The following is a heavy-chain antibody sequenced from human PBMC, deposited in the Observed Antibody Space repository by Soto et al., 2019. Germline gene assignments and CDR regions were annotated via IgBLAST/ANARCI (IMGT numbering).Heavy chain of an antibody. D-gene: IGHD6-13*01. CDR1: GYTFTGYY. Sequence: ASVKVSCKASGYTFTGYYMHWVRQAPGQGLEWMGWINPNSGGTNYAQKFQGRVTMTRDTSISTAYMELSRLRSDDTAVYYCASSPCEAAPTFDPWGQGTLVTVSS. J-gene: IGHJ5*02. CDR3: ASSPCEAAPTFDP. V-gene: IGHV1-2*02. CDR2: INPNSGGT.